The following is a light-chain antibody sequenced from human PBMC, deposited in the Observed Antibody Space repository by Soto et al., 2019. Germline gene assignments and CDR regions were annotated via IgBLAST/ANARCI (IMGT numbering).Light chain of an antibody. CDR2: GAS. Sequence: EIVLTQSPGTLSLSPWERATLSCRAIQSVSSSYLAWYQQKPGQAPRLLIYGASSRATGIPDRFSGSGSGTDFTLTISRLEPDDFAVYYCQQYDSSPKTFGQGTKVDIK. CDR1: QSVSSSY. CDR3: QQYDSSPKT. J-gene: IGKJ1*01. V-gene: IGKV3-20*01.